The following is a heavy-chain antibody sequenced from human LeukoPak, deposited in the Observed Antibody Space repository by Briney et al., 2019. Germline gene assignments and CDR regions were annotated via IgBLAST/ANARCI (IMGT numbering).Heavy chain of an antibody. Sequence: ASVKVSCKPSGYTFTGYDMYWVRQAPGQGLEWMGWINPNSGGTNYAQKFQGRVTMTRDTSISTAYMELSRLRSDDTAVYYCATFEYTSSSLNYWGQGTLVTVSS. D-gene: IGHD6-6*01. V-gene: IGHV1-2*02. CDR3: ATFEYTSSSLNY. CDR1: GYTFTGYD. J-gene: IGHJ4*02. CDR2: INPNSGGT.